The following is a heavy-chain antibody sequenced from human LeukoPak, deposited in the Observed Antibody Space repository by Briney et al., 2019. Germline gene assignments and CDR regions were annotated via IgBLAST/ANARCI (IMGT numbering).Heavy chain of an antibody. CDR2: INPNSGGT. D-gene: IGHD3-3*01. CDR1: GYTFTCYY. Sequence: GASVKVSCKASGYTFTCYYMHWVRQAPGQGLEWMGWINPNSGGTNYAQKFQGRVTMTRDTSISTAYMELSRLRSDDTAVYYCARDAHYDFWSGYNYWGQGTLVTVSS. CDR3: ARDAHYDFWSGYNY. J-gene: IGHJ4*02. V-gene: IGHV1-2*02.